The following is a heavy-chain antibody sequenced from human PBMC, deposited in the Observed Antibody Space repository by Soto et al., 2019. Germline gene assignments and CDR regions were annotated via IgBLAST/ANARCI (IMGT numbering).Heavy chain of an antibody. CDR2: ISYDGSNK. D-gene: IGHD3-10*01. J-gene: IGHJ5*02. CDR3: AKGFRGPLDP. V-gene: IGHV3-30*18. Sequence: GESLKISCAASGFTFSSYGMHWVRQAPGKGLEWVAVISYDGSNKYYADSVKGRFTISRDNSKNTLYLQMNSLRAEDTAVYYCAKGFRGPLDPWGQGTLVTVSS. CDR1: GFTFSSYG.